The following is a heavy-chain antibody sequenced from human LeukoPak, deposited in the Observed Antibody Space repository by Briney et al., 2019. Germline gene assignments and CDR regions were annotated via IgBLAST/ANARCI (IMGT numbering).Heavy chain of an antibody. D-gene: IGHD3-3*01. J-gene: IGHJ3*02. CDR1: GFTFDDYG. Sequence: GGSLRLSCAASGFTFDDYGMSWVRRAPGKGLEWVSGINWNGGSTGYADSVKGRFTISRDNAKNSLYLQMNSLRAEDTALYHCARALYYDFWSGSPDDAFDIWGQGTMVTVSS. V-gene: IGHV3-20*01. CDR2: INWNGGST. CDR3: ARALYYDFWSGSPDDAFDI.